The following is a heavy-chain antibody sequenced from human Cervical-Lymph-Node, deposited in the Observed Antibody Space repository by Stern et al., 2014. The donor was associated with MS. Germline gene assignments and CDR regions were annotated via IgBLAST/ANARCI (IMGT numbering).Heavy chain of an antibody. CDR1: GASISSGDYH. J-gene: IGHJ4*02. CDR2: IYHSGST. CDR3: ARVGVEPADVEYYFDY. Sequence: QVQLVESGPGLVKPSQTLSLTCTVAGASISSGDYHWSWIRQPPGKGLECIGYIYHSGSTYYNPSLKSRVTISVDSSKNQFSLKLSSVTAADTAVYYCARVGVEPADVEYYFDYWGRGTLVTVSS. V-gene: IGHV4-30-4*01. D-gene: IGHD2-2*01.